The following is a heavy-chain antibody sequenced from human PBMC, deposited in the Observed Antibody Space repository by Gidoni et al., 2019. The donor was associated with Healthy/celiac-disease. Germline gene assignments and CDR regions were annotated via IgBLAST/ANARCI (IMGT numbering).Heavy chain of an antibody. CDR2: ISYEGSNK. Sequence: QVQLVESGGGVVQPGRSLRLSCAASGFTFSSYAMHWVRQAPGKGLEWVAVISYEGSNKYYADSGKGRFTISGDNSKNTLYLQMNSLRAEDTAVYYCAREVGYSSGRFDYWGQGTLVTVSS. J-gene: IGHJ4*02. CDR3: AREVGYSSGRFDY. CDR1: GFTFSSYA. D-gene: IGHD6-19*01. V-gene: IGHV3-30*04.